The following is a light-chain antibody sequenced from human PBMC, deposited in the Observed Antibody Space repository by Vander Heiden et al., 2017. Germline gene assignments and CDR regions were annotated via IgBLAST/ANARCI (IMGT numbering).Light chain of an antibody. CDR2: KDS. J-gene: IGLJ1*01. CDR3: QSADSSGTYV. CDR1: DLPKQY. Sequence: SYELTQPTSVPVSPGQTDRITCSGDDLPKQYADWYQQKPGQAPVLVIYKDSERPSGIPGRFSGSSSGTTVTLTISGVQAEDEADYYCQSADSSGTYVFGTGTKVTVL. V-gene: IGLV3-25*03.